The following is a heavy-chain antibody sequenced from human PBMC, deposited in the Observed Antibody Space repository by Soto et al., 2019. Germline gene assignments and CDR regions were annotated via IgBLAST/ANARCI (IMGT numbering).Heavy chain of an antibody. J-gene: IGHJ4*02. Sequence: QLQLQESGPGLVKPSQTLSLTCTVSGGSISSGDYYWGWIRHPPGKGLEGIGYIYYSGSTYYNPSLKSRVTISVDTSKNQFSLKLSSVTAADTAVYYCARELYDSSGYYYAPVGYWGQGTLVTVSS. CDR3: ARELYDSSGYYYAPVGY. CDR2: IYYSGST. D-gene: IGHD3-22*01. V-gene: IGHV4-30-4*01. CDR1: GGSISSGDYY.